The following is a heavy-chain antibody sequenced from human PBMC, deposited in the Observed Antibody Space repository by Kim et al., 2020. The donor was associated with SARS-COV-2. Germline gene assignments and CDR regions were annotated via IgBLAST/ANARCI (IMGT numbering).Heavy chain of an antibody. J-gene: IGHJ6*02. V-gene: IGHV5-51*01. CDR1: GYSFTSYW. CDR3: ARQGSYYYYYYYGMDV. Sequence: GESLKISCKGSGYSFTSYWIGWVRQMPGKGLEWMGIIYPGDSDTRYSPSFQGQVTISADKSISTAYLQWSSLKASDTAMYYCARQGSYYYYYYYGMDVWGQGTTVTVSS. CDR2: IYPGDSDT. D-gene: IGHD1-26*01.